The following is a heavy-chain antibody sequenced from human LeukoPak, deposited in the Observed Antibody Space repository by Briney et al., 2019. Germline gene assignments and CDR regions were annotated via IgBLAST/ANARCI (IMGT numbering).Heavy chain of an antibody. V-gene: IGHV1-69*05. CDR1: GGTFSSYA. CDR3: ARGGHDILTGYYFPLDY. D-gene: IGHD3-9*01. J-gene: IGHJ4*02. CDR2: IIPIFGTA. Sequence: SVKVSCKASGGTFSSYAISWVRQAPGKGLEWMGGIIPIFGTANYAQKFQGRVTITTDESTSTAYMELSSLRSEDTAVYYCARGGHDILTGYYFPLDYWGQGTLVTVSS.